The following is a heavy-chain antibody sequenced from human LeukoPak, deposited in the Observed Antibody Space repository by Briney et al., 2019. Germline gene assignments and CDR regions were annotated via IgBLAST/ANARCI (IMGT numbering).Heavy chain of an antibody. V-gene: IGHV3-66*02. CDR2: IYSGGST. D-gene: IGHD6-6*01. CDR1: GYTVSSNY. CDR3: ASKGSIAARHGFDY. Sequence: GGSLRLSCAASGYTVSSNYMSWVRQAPGKGLKWFSVIYSGGSTYYADSVKGRFTISRDNSKNTLYLQMNSLRAEDTAVYYCASKGSIAARHGFDYWGQGTLVTVSS. J-gene: IGHJ4*02.